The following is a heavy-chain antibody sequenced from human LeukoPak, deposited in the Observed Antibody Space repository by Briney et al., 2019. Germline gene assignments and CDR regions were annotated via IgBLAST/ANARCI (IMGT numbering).Heavy chain of an antibody. CDR3: ARSLTYYYDSSGYHVGAFDI. J-gene: IGHJ3*02. CDR1: GYTFTGYY. CDR2: INPNSGGT. D-gene: IGHD3-22*01. Sequence: GASVKASCKASGYTFTGYYMHWVRQAPGQGLEWMGWINPNSGGTNYAQKFQGRVTMTRDTSISTAYMELSRLRSDDTAVYYCARSLTYYYDSSGYHVGAFDIWGQGTMVTVSS. V-gene: IGHV1-2*02.